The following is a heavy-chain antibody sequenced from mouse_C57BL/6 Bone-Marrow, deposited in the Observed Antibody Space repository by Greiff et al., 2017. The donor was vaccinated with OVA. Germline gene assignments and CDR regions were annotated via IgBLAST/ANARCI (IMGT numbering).Heavy chain of an antibody. CDR3: ARIAVLRQLRLRMFAY. D-gene: IGHD3-2*02. Sequence: QVTLKVSGPGILQPSQTLSLTCSFSGFSPSTFGMGVGWIRQPSGKGLEWLAHIWWDDDKYYNPALKSRLTISKDTSKNQVFLKIANVDTADTATYYCARIAVLRQLRLRMFAYWGQGTLVTVSA. CDR2: IWWDDDK. J-gene: IGHJ3*01. V-gene: IGHV8-8*01. CDR1: GFSPSTFGMG.